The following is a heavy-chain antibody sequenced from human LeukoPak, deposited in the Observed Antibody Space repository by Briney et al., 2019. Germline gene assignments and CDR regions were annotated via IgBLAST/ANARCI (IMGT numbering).Heavy chain of an antibody. D-gene: IGHD1-14*01. J-gene: IGHJ3*02. CDR2: IRYDGSNK. CDR1: GFTFSSYG. CDR3: ALPNPRLGDAFDI. Sequence: GGSLRLSCAASGFTFSSYGMHWVRQAPGKGLEWVAFIRYDGSNKYYADSVKGRFTISRDNSKNTLYLQMNSLRAEDTAVYYCALPNPRLGDAFDIWGQGTMVTVSS. V-gene: IGHV3-30*02.